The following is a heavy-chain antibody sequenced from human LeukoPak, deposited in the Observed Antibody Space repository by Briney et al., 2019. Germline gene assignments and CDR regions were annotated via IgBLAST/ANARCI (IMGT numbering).Heavy chain of an antibody. Sequence: GGSLRLSCAASGFIFSSYAMSWVRQAPGKGLEWVSAISGSGGRTYHADSVKGRFTISRDNSKNSLYLQMNSLRAEDTAVYYCAELGITMIGGVWGKGTTVTISS. CDR1: GFIFSSYA. CDR3: AELGITMIGGV. J-gene: IGHJ6*04. V-gene: IGHV3-23*01. CDR2: ISGSGGRT. D-gene: IGHD3-10*02.